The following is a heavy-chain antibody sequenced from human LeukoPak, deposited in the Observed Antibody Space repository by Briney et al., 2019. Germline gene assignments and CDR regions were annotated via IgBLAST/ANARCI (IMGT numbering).Heavy chain of an antibody. D-gene: IGHD2-21*02. V-gene: IGHV4-59*01. CDR1: GGPISSYY. J-gene: IGHJ4*02. CDR3: ARFAYCGGHCWYYFDY. Sequence: PSETLSLTCTVSGGPISSYYWSWIRQPPGKGLEWIGYIYYSGSTNYNPSLKSRITISVDTSKNQFSLKLSSVTAADTAVYYCARFAYCGGHCWYYFDYWGQGSLVTVSS. CDR2: IYYSGST.